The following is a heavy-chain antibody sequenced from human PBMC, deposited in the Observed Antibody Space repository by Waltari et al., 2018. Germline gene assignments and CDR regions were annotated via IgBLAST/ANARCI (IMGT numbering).Heavy chain of an antibody. CDR2: ISGSGDST. J-gene: IGHJ4*02. Sequence: EVQLLESGGGLAQPGGSLRLSCEASEFTFSNYAMSWVRQAPGKGLEWISGISGSGDSTYYADSGTGRFTISRDKSKNTLYLQMNSLRAEDTAVYYCANSTLKGYYWGQGTLVTVSS. CDR1: EFTFSNYA. CDR3: ANSTLKGYY. V-gene: IGHV3-23*01.